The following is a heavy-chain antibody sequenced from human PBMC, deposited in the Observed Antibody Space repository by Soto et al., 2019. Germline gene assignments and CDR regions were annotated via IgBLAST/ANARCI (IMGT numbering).Heavy chain of an antibody. V-gene: IGHV3-53*01. CDR2: IYSGGST. J-gene: IGHJ3*02. CDR3: ASTGKTYSSGAFDI. CDR1: GFTVSSNY. Sequence: GGSLRLSCAASGFTVSSNYMSWVRQAPGKGLEWVSVIYSGGSTYYADSVKGRFTISRDNSKNTLYLQMNSLRAEDTAVYYCASTGKTYSSGAFDIWGQGTMVTVSS. D-gene: IGHD6-19*01.